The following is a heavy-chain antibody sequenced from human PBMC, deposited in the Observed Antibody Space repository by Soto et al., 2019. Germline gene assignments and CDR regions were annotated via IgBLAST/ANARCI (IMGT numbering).Heavy chain of an antibody. V-gene: IGHV3-23*01. CDR1: GFTFSSYA. D-gene: IGHD4-17*01. CDR3: AKLRPDEYGDYGYVDY. Sequence: PGGSLRLSCAASGFTFSSYAMSWVRQAPGKGLEWVSAISGSGGSTYYADSVKGRFTISRDNSKNTLYLQMNSLRAEDTAVYYCAKLRPDEYGDYGYVDYWGQGTLVTVSS. J-gene: IGHJ4*02. CDR2: ISGSGGST.